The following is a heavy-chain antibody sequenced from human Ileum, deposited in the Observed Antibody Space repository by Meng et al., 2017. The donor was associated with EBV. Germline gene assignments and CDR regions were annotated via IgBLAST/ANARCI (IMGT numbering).Heavy chain of an antibody. CDR1: GGSISSSNW. D-gene: IGHD3-10*01. Sequence: QVQVQESGPGLGKPSGNLSLTCAVLGGSISSSNWWNWVRQPPGKGLEWIGEIYYSGSTIYNPSLKSRVTISVDKSKNLFSLKLSSVTAADTAVYYCARGYGSGRDYFDYWGQGTLVTVSS. J-gene: IGHJ4*02. V-gene: IGHV4-4*02. CDR3: ARGYGSGRDYFDY. CDR2: IYYSGST.